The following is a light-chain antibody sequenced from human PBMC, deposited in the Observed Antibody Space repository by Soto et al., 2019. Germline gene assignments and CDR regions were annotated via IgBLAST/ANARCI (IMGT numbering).Light chain of an antibody. CDR3: SSFTSRDTLV. Sequence: QSVLTQPASVSGSPGQSITISCTGTSSDIGGYDFVSWYQQHPAKAPRLIISEVTNRPSGVSNRFSGSKSGNTASLTISGLQVEEEADYFCSSFTSRDTLVFGGGTKVTVL. V-gene: IGLV2-14*01. CDR1: SSDIGGYDF. CDR2: EVT. J-gene: IGLJ3*02.